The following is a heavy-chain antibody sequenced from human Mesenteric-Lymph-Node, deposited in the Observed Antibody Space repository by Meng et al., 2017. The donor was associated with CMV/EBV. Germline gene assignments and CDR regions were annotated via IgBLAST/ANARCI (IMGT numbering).Heavy chain of an antibody. Sequence: GSLRLSCAVYGGSFSAYYWSWIRQPPGKGLEWIGEINHSTGTNYNPSLKSRVTISVDTSKNQFSLKLSSVTAADTAVYYCARDSLRITMVRGVSYYYYYGMDVWGQGTTVTVSS. D-gene: IGHD3-10*01. J-gene: IGHJ6*02. CDR1: GGSFSAYY. V-gene: IGHV4-34*01. CDR2: INHSTGT. CDR3: ARDSLRITMVRGVSYYYYYGMDV.